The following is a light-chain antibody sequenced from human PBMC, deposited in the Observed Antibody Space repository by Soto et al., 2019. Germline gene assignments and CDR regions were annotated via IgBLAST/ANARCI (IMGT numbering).Light chain of an antibody. J-gene: IGKJ2*01. Sequence: DIQMTQSPSSLSASVGDRVTITCRASQNISNYLNWYHQKPGKAPKLLIYAASTLQSGIPSRFSGSGSGTDFSRTNSSLQPEDFATYYCQHSYTTPPTFGLGTKGEIK. V-gene: IGKV1-39*01. CDR1: QNISNY. CDR2: AAS. CDR3: QHSYTTPPT.